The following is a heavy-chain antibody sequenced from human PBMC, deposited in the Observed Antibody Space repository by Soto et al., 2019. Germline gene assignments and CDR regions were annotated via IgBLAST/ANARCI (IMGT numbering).Heavy chain of an antibody. J-gene: IGHJ4*02. CDR3: ATDRCGGWSFDY. D-gene: IGHD6-19*01. CDR2: ISGSGDST. V-gene: IGHV3-23*01. Sequence: EVQLLESGGGLVQPGGSLRLSCAASGFTFSTYAMNWVRQAPGKGLEWVSGISGSGDSTYYADSVKGRFTVSRDNSKNTWYLQMNSLRAEDTAVFYCATDRCGGWSFDYWGQGTLVTVSS. CDR1: GFTFSTYA.